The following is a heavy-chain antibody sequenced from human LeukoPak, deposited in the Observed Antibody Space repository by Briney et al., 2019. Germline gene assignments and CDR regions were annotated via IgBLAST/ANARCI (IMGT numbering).Heavy chain of an antibody. D-gene: IGHD3-3*01. J-gene: IGHJ4*02. V-gene: IGHV4-39*07. CDR2: IYTSGST. CDR3: ARESGFWSGYSFDY. Sequence: SETLSLTYTVSGGSISSSSYYWGWIRQPPGKGLEWIGRIYTSGSTNYNPSLKSRVTMSVDTSKNQFSLKLSSVTAADTAVYYCARESGFWSGYSFDYWGQGTLVTVSS. CDR1: GGSISSSSYY.